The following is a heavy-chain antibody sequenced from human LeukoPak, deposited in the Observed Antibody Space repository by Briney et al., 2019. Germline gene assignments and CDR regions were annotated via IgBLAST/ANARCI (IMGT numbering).Heavy chain of an antibody. D-gene: IGHD3-10*01. V-gene: IGHV1-69*04. J-gene: IGHJ6*02. CDR2: IMPSVGIA. CDR1: GGTFSIYA. Sequence: ASVKVSCKPSGGTFSIYAISSVRQALGQGLECRARIMPSVGIANYAQKFQGRVTITEDKSTSTDYMELSSLRSEDTALYYCARARYYGSGSYYAYYSGMDVWGQGTTVTVSS. CDR3: ARARYYGSGSYYAYYSGMDV.